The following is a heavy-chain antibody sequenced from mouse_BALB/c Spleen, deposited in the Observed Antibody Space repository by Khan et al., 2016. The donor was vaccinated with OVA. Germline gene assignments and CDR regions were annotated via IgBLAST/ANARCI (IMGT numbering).Heavy chain of an antibody. V-gene: IGHV5-6*01. Sequence: EVQGVESGGDLVRPGGSLKLSCAASGFTFSAYGMSWVRQSPDKRLEWVATINSDGYDTYYPDSLKGRFIIYRDNAKNTLYLQMRSLKSEDTAMYYCASHLTGSFAYWGQGTLVTVSA. CDR2: INSDGYDT. CDR3: ASHLTGSFAY. J-gene: IGHJ3*01. D-gene: IGHD4-1*01. CDR1: GFTFSAYG.